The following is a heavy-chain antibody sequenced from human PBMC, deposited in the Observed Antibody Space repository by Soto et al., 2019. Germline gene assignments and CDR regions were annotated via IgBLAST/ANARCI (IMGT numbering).Heavy chain of an antibody. CDR3: ASLTPGQANWSDS. V-gene: IGHV4-59*08. J-gene: IGHJ5*01. CDR1: GGSMSSYY. Sequence: SETLSLTCTVSGGSMSSYYWSWIRQPPGKGLEWIGYIFYSGSTTYNPSLKSRVTMSFDTSKNQFSLKLSSVTAADTAVYYCASLTPGQANWSDSWGQGTLVTVSS. CDR2: IFYSGST.